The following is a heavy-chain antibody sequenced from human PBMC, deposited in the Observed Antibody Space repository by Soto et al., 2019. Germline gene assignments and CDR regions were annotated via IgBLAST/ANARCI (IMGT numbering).Heavy chain of an antibody. CDR2: IIPIFGTA. V-gene: IGHV1-69*06. CDR1: GGTFSSYA. CDR3: ARDQFKSGWFDP. Sequence: ASVKVSCKASGGTFSSYAISWVRQAPGQGLEWMGGIIPIFGTANYAQKFQGRVTITADKSTSTAYMELSSLRSEDTAVYYCARDQFKSGWFDPWGQGTLVTVPQ. J-gene: IGHJ5*02.